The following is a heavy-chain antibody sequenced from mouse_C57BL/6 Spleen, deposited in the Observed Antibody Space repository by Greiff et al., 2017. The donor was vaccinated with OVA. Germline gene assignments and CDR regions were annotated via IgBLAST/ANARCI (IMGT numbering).Heavy chain of an antibody. J-gene: IGHJ3*01. Sequence: QVQLQQPGAELVLPGASVKLSCKASGYTFTSYWMHWVKQRPGQGLEWIGEIDPSDSYTNYNQKFKGKSTLTVDKSSSTAYMQLSSLTSEDSAVYYCARSGGQAYWGQGTLVTVSA. CDR3: ARSGGQAY. V-gene: IGHV1-69*01. CDR1: GYTFTSYW. D-gene: IGHD3-3*01. CDR2: IDPSDSYT.